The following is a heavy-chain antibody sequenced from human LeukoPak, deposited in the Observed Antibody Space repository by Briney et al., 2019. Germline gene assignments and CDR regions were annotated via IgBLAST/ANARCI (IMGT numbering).Heavy chain of an antibody. CDR3: AREGNYYDSSGPPYFQH. J-gene: IGHJ1*01. Sequence: SQTLSLTCTVSGGSINIGSYYWRWIRQPAGKGLEWIGRIYTSGSTNYNPSLKSRVTISVDTSKNQFSLKLGSVTAADTAVYYCAREGNYYDSSGPPYFQHWGQGTLVTVYS. CDR2: IYTSGST. D-gene: IGHD3-22*01. CDR1: GGSINIGSYY. V-gene: IGHV4-61*02.